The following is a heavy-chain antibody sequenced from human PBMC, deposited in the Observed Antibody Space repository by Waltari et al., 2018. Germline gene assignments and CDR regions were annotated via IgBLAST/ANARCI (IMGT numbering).Heavy chain of an antibody. Sequence: VQLVESGGGLVQPGGSLRLSCAASGFTFSSYAMSWVRQAPGKGLEWMGWINPNSGGTNYAQKFQGRVTMTRDTSISTAYMELSRLRSDDTAVYYCARVGEGWLGDYWGQGTLVTVSS. V-gene: IGHV1-2*02. CDR1: GFTFSSYA. J-gene: IGHJ4*02. CDR2: INPNSGGT. CDR3: ARVGEGWLGDY. D-gene: IGHD3-16*01.